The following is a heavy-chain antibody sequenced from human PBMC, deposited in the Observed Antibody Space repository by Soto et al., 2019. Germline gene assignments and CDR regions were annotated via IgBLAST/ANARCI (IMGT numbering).Heavy chain of an antibody. Sequence: SATLSLTCTVSGGSFSNYYWSLIRQSPGKGLECIGYIYYSGSTNYNPSLKSRVTISLDTSKNQLSLKLSPVTAADTAVYYCARGAAVAGRFAYWGQGDLVTVS. CDR1: GGSFSNYY. CDR3: ARGAAVAGRFAY. CDR2: IYYSGST. J-gene: IGHJ4*02. D-gene: IGHD6-19*01. V-gene: IGHV4-59*01.